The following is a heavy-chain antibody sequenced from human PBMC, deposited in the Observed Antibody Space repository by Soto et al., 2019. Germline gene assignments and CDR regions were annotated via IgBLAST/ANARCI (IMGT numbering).Heavy chain of an antibody. Sequence: GGSLRLSCAASGFTFGSYAMSWVRQAPGKGLEWVSAISGSGGSTYYADSVKGRFTISRDNSKNTLYPQMNSLRAEDTAVYYCAKQLWLFRDYYGMDVWGQGTTVTVSS. V-gene: IGHV3-23*01. CDR3: AKQLWLFRDYYGMDV. D-gene: IGHD5-18*01. CDR2: ISGSGGST. CDR1: GFTFGSYA. J-gene: IGHJ6*02.